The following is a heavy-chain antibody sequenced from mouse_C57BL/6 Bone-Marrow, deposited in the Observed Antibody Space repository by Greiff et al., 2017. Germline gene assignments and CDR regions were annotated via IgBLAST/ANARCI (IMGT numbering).Heavy chain of an antibody. D-gene: IGHD1-1*01. CDR2: IRNKANGYTT. J-gene: IGHJ3*01. Sequence: EVKLMESGGGLVQPGGSLSLSCAASGFTFTDYYMSWVRQPPGKALEWLGFIRNKANGYTTEYSASVKGRFTISRDNSQSILYLQMNALRAEDSATYYCARLDYYGSSFFAYWGQGTLVTVSA. CDR3: ARLDYYGSSFFAY. CDR1: GFTFTDYY. V-gene: IGHV7-3*01.